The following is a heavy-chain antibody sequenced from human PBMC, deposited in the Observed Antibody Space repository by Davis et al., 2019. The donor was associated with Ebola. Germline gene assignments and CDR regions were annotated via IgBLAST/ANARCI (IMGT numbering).Heavy chain of an antibody. D-gene: IGHD2-2*01. V-gene: IGHV4-59*01. J-gene: IGHJ4*02. CDR1: GGSISSYY. CDR3: ARGYCSSTSCEAYFDY. Sequence: PSETLSLTCAVYGGSISSYYWSWIRQPPGKGLEWIGYIYYSGSTNYNPSLKSRVTISVDTSKNQFSLKLSSVTAADTAVYYCARGYCSSTSCEAYFDYWGQGTLVTVSS. CDR2: IYYSGST.